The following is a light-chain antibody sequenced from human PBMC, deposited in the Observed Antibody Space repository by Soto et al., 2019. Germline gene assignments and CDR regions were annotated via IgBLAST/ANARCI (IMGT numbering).Light chain of an antibody. Sequence: QPDLTQPASVSGSPGQSITISCTRTSSDVGNYNYVSWYQQHPGKAPKLMIYDVSNRPSGVSNRFSGSKSGNTASLTISGLQAEDEADYYCSSYTSSSTLEVFGTGTKVTVL. J-gene: IGLJ1*01. CDR3: SSYTSSSTLEV. V-gene: IGLV2-14*01. CDR1: SSDVGNYNY. CDR2: DVS.